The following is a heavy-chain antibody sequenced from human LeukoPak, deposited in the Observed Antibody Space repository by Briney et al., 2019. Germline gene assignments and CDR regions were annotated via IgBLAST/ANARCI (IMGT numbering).Heavy chain of an antibody. CDR3: ARQSSGSYYEVDY. D-gene: IGHD1-26*01. CDR1: GGSISSSSYY. J-gene: IGHJ4*02. CDR2: IYYSEST. V-gene: IGHV4-39*01. Sequence: SEALSLTCTVSGGSISSSSYYWDWIRQPPGKGLEWIGSIYYSESTYYNPSLKSRVTISVDTSKNQFSLKLSSVTAADTAVYYCARQSSGSYYEVDYWGQGTLVTVSS.